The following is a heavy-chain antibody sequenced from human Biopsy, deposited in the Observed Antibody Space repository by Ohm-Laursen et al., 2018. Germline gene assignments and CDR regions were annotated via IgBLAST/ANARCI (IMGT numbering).Heavy chain of an antibody. CDR3: ARDVEGFYSYAMDV. J-gene: IGHJ6*02. CDR2: ITSGGSTT. CDR1: GFTFSDYY. V-gene: IGHV3-11*01. Sequence: SLRPSCAASGFTFSDYYMSWIRQAPGKGLAWVSYITSGGSTTDYADSVKGRFTISRDNAKSSLFLQMNSLRAEDTAVYYCARDVEGFYSYAMDVWGQGTTVTVSS. D-gene: IGHD5-24*01.